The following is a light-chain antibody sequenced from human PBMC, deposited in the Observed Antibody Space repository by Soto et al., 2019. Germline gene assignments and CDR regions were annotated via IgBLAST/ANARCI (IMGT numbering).Light chain of an antibody. CDR2: DVS. CDR3: QQYHRYST. V-gene: IGKV1-5*01. J-gene: IGKJ1*01. CDR1: QSINAW. Sequence: DIQMTQSPSTLSASVGDRVTITCRASQSINAWLAWYQQKPGQGPKLLIYDVSTLDSGVPSRFSGSASGTEFTLTISSLESDDFATYYCQQYHRYSTFGQGTKVDIK.